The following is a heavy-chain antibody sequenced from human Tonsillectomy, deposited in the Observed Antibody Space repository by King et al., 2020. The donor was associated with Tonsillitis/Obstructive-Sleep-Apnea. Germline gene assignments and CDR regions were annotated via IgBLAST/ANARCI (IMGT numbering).Heavy chain of an antibody. CDR1: GFTFSNYG. D-gene: IGHD2-2*01. CDR2: ISNDGNKK. V-gene: IGHV3-30*03. CDR3: AIDSMKGLVPAAGSAY. Sequence: QLVQSGGGVVQPGRSLGLSCAASGFTFSNYGMHWVRQAPGKGLEWVAVISNDGNKKYYADSVKGRFTISRDNSKSTLYLQMNSLRAEDTAGYYCAIDSMKGLVPAAGSAYWGQGTLVTVSS. J-gene: IGHJ4*02.